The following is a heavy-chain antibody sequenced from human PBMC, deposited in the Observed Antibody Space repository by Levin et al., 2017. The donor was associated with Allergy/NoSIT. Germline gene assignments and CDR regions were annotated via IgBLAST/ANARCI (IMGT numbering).Heavy chain of an antibody. CDR1: GFSLSTSGVG. CDR3: ARDPPMVQGVINSGISYYFDY. J-gene: IGHJ4*02. V-gene: IGHV2-5*02. Sequence: QTLSLTCTFSGFSLSTSGVGVGWIRQPPGKALEWLALIYWDDDKRYSPSLKSRLTITKDTSKNQVVLTMTNMDPVDTATYYCARDPPMVQGVINSGISYYFDYWGQGTLVTVSS. D-gene: IGHD3-10*01. CDR2: IYWDDDK.